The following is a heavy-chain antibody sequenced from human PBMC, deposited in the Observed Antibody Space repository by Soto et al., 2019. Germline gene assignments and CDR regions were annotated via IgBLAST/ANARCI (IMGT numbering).Heavy chain of an antibody. D-gene: IGHD3-16*01. V-gene: IGHV3-23*01. CDR1: GFIFATTA. CDR3: AAVMGSDYDYVWGSLSFDH. CDR2: ISGSGVRT. Sequence: VQLLQSGGGVVQPGGSLRLSCEASGFIFATTAMGWVRQAPGKGLEWVSTISGSGVRTYYADSVKGRFTISRGNSKNTLFLHMNSLRADDTAVYFCAAVMGSDYDYVWGSLSFDHWGQGALVTVST. J-gene: IGHJ4*02.